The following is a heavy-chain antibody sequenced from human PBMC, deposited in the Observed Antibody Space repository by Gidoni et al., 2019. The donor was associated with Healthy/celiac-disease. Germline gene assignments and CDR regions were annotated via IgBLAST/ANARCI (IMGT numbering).Heavy chain of an antibody. CDR3: AKDMAYYDFWSGSETYYYYGMDV. Sequence: GVVQHGRSLRLSCAASGFTFSSYGMHWVRQAPGKGLEWVAVISYDGSNKYYADSVKGRFTISRDNSKNTLYLQMNSLRAEDTAVYYCAKDMAYYDFWSGSETYYYYGMDVWGQGTTVTVSS. J-gene: IGHJ6*02. V-gene: IGHV3-30*18. CDR2: ISYDGSNK. CDR1: GFTFSSYG. D-gene: IGHD3-3*01.